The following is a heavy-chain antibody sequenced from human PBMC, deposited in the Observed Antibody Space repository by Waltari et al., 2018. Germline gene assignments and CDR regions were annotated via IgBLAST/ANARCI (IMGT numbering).Heavy chain of an antibody. CDR3: APLPGGSGQTFDY. CDR1: GYTVLDNF. V-gene: IGHV1-69-2*01. Sequence: EVQLVQSGAEVKKTGATVKISCKASGYTVLDNFMHWVQQAPGKGLEWVGRIYPEDGETVYAEKFQCRVTITADTSTDTSYLELSSLRSDDTAVYYCAPLPGGSGQTFDYWGQGTLLTVSS. D-gene: IGHD3-10*01. J-gene: IGHJ4*02. CDR2: IYPEDGET.